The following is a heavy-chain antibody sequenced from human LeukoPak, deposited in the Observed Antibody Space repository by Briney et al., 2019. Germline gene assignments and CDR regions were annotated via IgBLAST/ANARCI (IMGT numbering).Heavy chain of an antibody. Sequence: PSETLSLTCTVSGGSISRYSWSWIRQPPGKGLAWIGHISYSGSTNYNPSLKSRVTISVDTSKNQFSLKLSSVTAADTAVYYCAREFLAPLGDYYLDVWGKGTTVTVSS. CDR2: ISYSGST. J-gene: IGHJ6*03. D-gene: IGHD2/OR15-2a*01. V-gene: IGHV4-59*12. CDR3: AREFLAPLGDYYLDV. CDR1: GGSISRYS.